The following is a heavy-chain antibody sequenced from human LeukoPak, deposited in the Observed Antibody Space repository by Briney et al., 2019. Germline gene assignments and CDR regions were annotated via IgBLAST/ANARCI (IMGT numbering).Heavy chain of an antibody. CDR2: IKQDGSEK. CDR3: ARDALYYYYYYMDV. Sequence: PGGSLRLSCTDSGFTFSNYWMSWVRQAPGKGLEWVANIKQDGSEKYYVDSVKGRFTISRDNAQNSLYLQMNSLRAEDTAVYYCARDALYYYYYYMDVWGKGTTVTVSS. V-gene: IGHV3-7*01. CDR1: GFTFSNYW. J-gene: IGHJ6*03.